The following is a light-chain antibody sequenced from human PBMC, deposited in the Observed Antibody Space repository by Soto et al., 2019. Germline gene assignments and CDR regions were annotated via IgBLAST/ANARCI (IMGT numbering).Light chain of an antibody. J-gene: IGKJ1*01. Sequence: EIVLTQSPGTLSLSPGERATLSCRASQSVSSSYLAWYQQKPGQAPRLLIYGASSRATGIPDRFSGSGSGTDFTLTFSRLEPEDFAVYYCQQYGSSRTFGQGTKWIS. CDR1: QSVSSSY. V-gene: IGKV3-20*01. CDR2: GAS. CDR3: QQYGSSRT.